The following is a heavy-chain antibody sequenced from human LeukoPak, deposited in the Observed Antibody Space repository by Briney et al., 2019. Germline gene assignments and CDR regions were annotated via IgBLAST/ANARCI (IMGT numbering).Heavy chain of an antibody. V-gene: IGHV4-59*01. CDR2: VYYSGNT. J-gene: IGHJ4*02. CDR1: GGSISSFY. Sequence: SSETLSLTCTVSGGSISSFYWSWIRQPPGRGLEYIAHVYYSGNTDYNPSLKSRVTMSVDTSKNQFSLRLNSVTAADTAVYYCARWYCSTTTCYYLDHWGQGTWSPSPQ. D-gene: IGHD2-2*01. CDR3: ARWYCSTTTCYYLDH.